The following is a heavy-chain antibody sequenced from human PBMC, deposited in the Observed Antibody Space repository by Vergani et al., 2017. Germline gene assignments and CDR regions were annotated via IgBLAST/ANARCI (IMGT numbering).Heavy chain of an antibody. D-gene: IGHD2-8*01. CDR2: ISNDGRHT. CDR3: ARGYCTNSICRGKVDS. V-gene: IGHV3-30*04. Sequence: QVNLVGSGGGVVQPGRSLRLSCATYGFIFQNYTMHWVRQAPGKGLEWVALISNDGRHTYYADSVRGRFSISRDNAKNSLYLDMSSLRAEDTAVYYCARGYCTNSICRGKVDSWGQGTLVTVSS. J-gene: IGHJ4*02. CDR1: GFIFQNYT.